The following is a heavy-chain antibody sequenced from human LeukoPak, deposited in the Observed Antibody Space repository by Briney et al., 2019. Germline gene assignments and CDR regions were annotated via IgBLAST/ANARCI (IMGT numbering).Heavy chain of an antibody. CDR3: AKAGPPYSYDASGYLIGYFDN. CDR2: ISGTGDRT. J-gene: IGHJ4*02. V-gene: IGHV3-23*01. Sequence: TGGSLRLSCAASGFTFSKCDTTWVRQAPGKGLEWVSSISGTGDRTWYADSVKGRFTISRDNSKKSMYLEMNNVRAEDTAKYYCAKAGPPYSYDASGYLIGYFDNWGQGTLVAVSA. D-gene: IGHD3-22*01. CDR1: GFTFSKCD.